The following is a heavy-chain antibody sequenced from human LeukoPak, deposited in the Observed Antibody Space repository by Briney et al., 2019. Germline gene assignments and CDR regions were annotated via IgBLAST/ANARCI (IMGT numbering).Heavy chain of an antibody. CDR1: GFTFDDYA. D-gene: IGHD4-17*01. CDR2: ISLDGGST. V-gene: IGHV3-43D*03. CDR3: AKDDLYGDGGFGVDY. Sequence: GGSLRLSCAASGFTFDDYAMHCVRQAPGKGLEWVSLISLDGGSTYYADSVKGRFTISRDNSKNSLYLQMNSLRAEDTALYYCAKDDLYGDGGFGVDYWGQGTLVTVSS. J-gene: IGHJ4*02.